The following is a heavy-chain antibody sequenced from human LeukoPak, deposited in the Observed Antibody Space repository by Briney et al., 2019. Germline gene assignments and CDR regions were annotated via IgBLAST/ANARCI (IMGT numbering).Heavy chain of an antibody. Sequence: GASVRVSCKASGGTFSSYAISWVRQAPGQGLEWMGGIIPIFGTANYAQKFQGRVTITADESTSTAYMELSSLRSEDTAVYYCAREGYYDSSGLGAFDIWGQGTMVTVSS. CDR2: IIPIFGTA. V-gene: IGHV1-69*13. CDR3: AREGYYDSSGLGAFDI. J-gene: IGHJ3*02. CDR1: GGTFSSYA. D-gene: IGHD3-22*01.